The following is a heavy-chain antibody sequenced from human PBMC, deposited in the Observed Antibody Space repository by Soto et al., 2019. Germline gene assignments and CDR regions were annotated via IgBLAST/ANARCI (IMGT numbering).Heavy chain of an antibody. CDR2: ILYDGSNK. CDR3: ARVLSAHRGFDY. CDR1: VFIFCSYA. D-gene: IGHD2-15*01. Sequence: QVQLVESGGGVVQPGRSLSLFCGPSVFIFCSYAMHCVRGAPGKGLEWVAFILYDGSNKYYADSVKGRFTISRDNSKNTLYLQMNSLRAEDTAVYYCARVLSAHRGFDYWGQGTLVTVSS. J-gene: IGHJ4*02. V-gene: IGHV3-30-3*01.